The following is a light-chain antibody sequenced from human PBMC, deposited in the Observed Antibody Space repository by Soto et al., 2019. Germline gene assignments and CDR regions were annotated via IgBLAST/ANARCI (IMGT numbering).Light chain of an antibody. CDR1: QSISSSY. CDR2: GAS. J-gene: IGKJ1*01. Sequence: EIVLTQSPGTLSLFPGERATLSCRACQSISSSYLAWYQQKPGQAPRLLIHGASNRATGIPDRFSGAGSGTDFTLTNSRLEPEDFAVYYCHQYRSAPAWTFGQGTKVEIK. CDR3: HQYRSAPAWT. V-gene: IGKV3-20*01.